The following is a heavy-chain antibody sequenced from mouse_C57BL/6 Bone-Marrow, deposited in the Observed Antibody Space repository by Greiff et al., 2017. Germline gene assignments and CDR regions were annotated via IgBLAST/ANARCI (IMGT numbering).Heavy chain of an antibody. CDR3: ARGLITTGDDY. V-gene: IGHV1-50*01. Sequence: QVQLQQPGAELVKPGASVKLSCKASGYTFTSYWMQWVKQRPGQGLEWIGEIDPSDSYTNYNQKFKGKATLTVDTSSSTAYMQLSSLTSEDSAVYYCARGLITTGDDYWGQGTTLTVSS. J-gene: IGHJ2*01. CDR1: GYTFTSYW. CDR2: IDPSDSYT. D-gene: IGHD1-1*01.